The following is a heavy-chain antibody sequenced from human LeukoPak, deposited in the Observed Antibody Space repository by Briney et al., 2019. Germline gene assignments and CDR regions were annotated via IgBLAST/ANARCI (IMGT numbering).Heavy chain of an antibody. CDR2: ISSSGRNI. D-gene: IGHD5-24*01. CDR1: GFTFSSYE. J-gene: IGHJ4*02. CDR3: ARTKEMASISYFDS. V-gene: IGHV3-48*03. Sequence: TGGSLRLSCAASGFTFSSYEMNWVRQAPGKGLEWVSYISSSGRNIDYGDTVKGRFTISRDNAKNSLFLQMNSLRAEDTAVYYCARTKEMASISYFDSWGQGTLVTVSS.